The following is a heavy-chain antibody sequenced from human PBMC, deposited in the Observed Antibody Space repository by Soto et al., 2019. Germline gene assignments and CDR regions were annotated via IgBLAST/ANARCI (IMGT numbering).Heavy chain of an antibody. V-gene: IGHV3-23*01. D-gene: IGHD2-2*01. CDR2: ISGSGGST. CDR3: AKVGGVVVPAASLFDP. J-gene: IGHJ5*02. CDR1: GFTFSSYA. Sequence: GGSLRLSCAASGFTFSSYAMSWVRQAPGKGLEWVSAISGSGGSTYYADSVKGRFTISRDNSKNTLYLQMNSLRAEDTAVYYCAKVGGVVVPAASLFDPWGQGTLVTVSS.